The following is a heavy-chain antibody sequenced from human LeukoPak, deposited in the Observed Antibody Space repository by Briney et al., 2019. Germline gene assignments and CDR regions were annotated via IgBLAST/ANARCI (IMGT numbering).Heavy chain of an antibody. J-gene: IGHJ4*02. CDR1: GYSISSGYY. V-gene: IGHV4-38-2*01. Sequence: PSETLSLTCAVSGYSISSGYYWGWIRQPPGEGLEGIGGIYHSGSSYYNPSPKSRVTISVDTSKNQFSLKLSSVTAADTAVYYCARHSDVWFGELLANFDYWGQGTLVTVSS. CDR2: IYHSGSS. CDR3: ARHSDVWFGELLANFDY. D-gene: IGHD3-10*01.